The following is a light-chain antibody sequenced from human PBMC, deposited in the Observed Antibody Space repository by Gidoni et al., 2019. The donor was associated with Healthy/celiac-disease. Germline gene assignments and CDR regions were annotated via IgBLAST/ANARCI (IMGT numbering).Light chain of an antibody. V-gene: IGLV1-51*01. J-gene: IGLJ3*02. CDR3: GTWDSSLSAEV. Sequence: QSVLTQPRSVSAAPGQKVTSSRSGSSSNIGNNYVSWYQQLPGTAPKLLIYDNNKRPSGIPDRFSGSKSGTSATLGITGLQTGDEADYYCGTWDSSLSAEVFGGGTKLTVL. CDR2: DNN. CDR1: SSNIGNNY.